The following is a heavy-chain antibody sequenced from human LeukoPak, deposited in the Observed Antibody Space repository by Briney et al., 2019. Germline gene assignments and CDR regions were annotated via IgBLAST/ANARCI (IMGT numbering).Heavy chain of an antibody. D-gene: IGHD2/OR15-2a*01. J-gene: IGHJ6*03. CDR3: ARGIQFYDYYYMDV. Sequence: SETLSLTCTVSGGSISSSSYYWGWIRQPPGKGLEWIGSIYYSGSTNYNSSLKSRVTISIDKSKNQFSLKLTSVTAADTAVYYCARGIQFYDYYYMDVWGKGTTVTVSS. CDR2: IYYSGST. CDR1: GGSISSSSYY. V-gene: IGHV4-39*07.